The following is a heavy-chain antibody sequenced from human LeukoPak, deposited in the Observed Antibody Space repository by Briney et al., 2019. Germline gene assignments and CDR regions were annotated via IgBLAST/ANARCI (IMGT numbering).Heavy chain of an antibody. V-gene: IGHV3-23*01. Sequence: GGSLRLSCAASGLTFSSYAMSWVRQAPGKGLEWVSAISGSGGSTYYADSVKGRFAISRDNSKNTLYLQMNSLRAEDTAVYYCAKFHDSYYYDSSGYNYWGQGTLVTVSS. CDR2: ISGSGGST. CDR1: GLTFSSYA. CDR3: AKFHDSYYYDSSGYNY. J-gene: IGHJ4*02. D-gene: IGHD3-22*01.